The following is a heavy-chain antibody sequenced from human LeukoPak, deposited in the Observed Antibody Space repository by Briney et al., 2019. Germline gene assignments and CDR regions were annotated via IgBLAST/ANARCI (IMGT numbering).Heavy chain of an antibody. Sequence: PSETLSLTCTVSGGSISSSSYYWGWIRQPPGKGLEWIGSIYYSGSTYYNPSLKSRVTISVDTSKNQFSLKLSSVTAADTAVYYCARNNWDHNAFDIWGQGTMVTVSS. CDR3: ARNNWDHNAFDI. CDR1: GGSISSSSYY. D-gene: IGHD1-1*01. J-gene: IGHJ3*02. CDR2: IYYSGST. V-gene: IGHV4-39*07.